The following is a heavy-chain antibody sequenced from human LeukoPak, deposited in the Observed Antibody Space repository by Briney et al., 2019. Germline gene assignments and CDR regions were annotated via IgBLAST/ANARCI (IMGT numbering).Heavy chain of an antibody. CDR1: GDSISSYY. CDR2: IYNSGST. Sequence: SETLSLTCTVSGDSISSYYWSWIRQPPGKGLEWVGYIYNSGSTNYNPSLKSRVTISVDTSKNQFSLRLTSVTAADTAVYYCAKDSRYFDWLSSRHDAFDIWGQGTMVTVSS. D-gene: IGHD3-9*01. V-gene: IGHV4-59*01. CDR3: AKDSRYFDWLSSRHDAFDI. J-gene: IGHJ3*02.